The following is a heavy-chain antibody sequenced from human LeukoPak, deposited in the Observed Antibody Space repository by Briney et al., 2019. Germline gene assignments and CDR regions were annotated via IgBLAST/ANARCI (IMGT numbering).Heavy chain of an antibody. V-gene: IGHV1-2*06. CDR3: ARAGRGLTMIVVVSV. CDR2: INPNSGGT. Sequence: ASVKVSCKASGYTFTGYYMHWVRQAPGQGLEWMGRINPNSGGTNYAQKFQGRVTMTRDTSISTAYMELSRLRSDDTAVYYCARAGRGLTMIVVVSVWGQGTLVTVSS. D-gene: IGHD3-22*01. J-gene: IGHJ4*02. CDR1: GYTFTGYY.